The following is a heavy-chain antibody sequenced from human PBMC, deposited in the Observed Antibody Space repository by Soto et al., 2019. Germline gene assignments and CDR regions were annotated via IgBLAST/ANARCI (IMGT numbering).Heavy chain of an antibody. CDR2: INPNSGGT. D-gene: IGHD2-2*02. CDR3: AREGDYCSSTSGYNTEYHYYVMDV. J-gene: IGHJ6*02. CDR1: GYTFTGYY. V-gene: IGHV1-2*04. Sequence: ASVKVSCKASGYTFTGYYMHWVRQAPGQGLEWMGWINPNSGGTNYAQKFQGWVTMTRDTSISTAYMELSRLRSDDTAVYYCAREGDYCSSTSGYNTEYHYYVMDVWGQGTTVTVSS.